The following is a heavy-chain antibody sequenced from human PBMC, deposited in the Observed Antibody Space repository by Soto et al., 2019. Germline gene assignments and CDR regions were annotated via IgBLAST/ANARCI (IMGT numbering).Heavy chain of an antibody. CDR2: ISAYNGNT. J-gene: IGHJ4*02. D-gene: IGHD5-12*01. CDR1: GYTFISYC. V-gene: IGHV1-18*01. Sequence: GASVKVSCKASGYTFISYCSSWVRQAPGQGLEWMGWISAYNGNTNYAQKFQGRVTMTTDTSTSTACMELRSLRSDDTAVYYCARGEPIVTTTSPFDFWGQGTLVTVSS. CDR3: ARGEPIVTTTSPFDF.